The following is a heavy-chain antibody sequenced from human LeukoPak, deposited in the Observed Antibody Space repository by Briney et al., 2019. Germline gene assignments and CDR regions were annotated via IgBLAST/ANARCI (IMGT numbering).Heavy chain of an antibody. CDR1: GFTVITND. CDR3: ARGVEPLAANTLAY. J-gene: IGHJ4*02. V-gene: IGHV3-53*01. D-gene: IGHD1-14*01. CDR2: LYGDGNT. Sequence: PGGSLRLSCAASGFTVITNDMTWVRQAPGKGLEWVSVLYGDGNTKYADSVQGRFTISRDNSKNTLYLEMNSLSPDDTAVYYCARGVEPLAANTLAYWGQGTLATVSS.